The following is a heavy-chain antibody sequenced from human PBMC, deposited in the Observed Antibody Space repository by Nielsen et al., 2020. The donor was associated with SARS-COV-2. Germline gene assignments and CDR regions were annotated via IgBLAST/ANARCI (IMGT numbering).Heavy chain of an antibody. D-gene: IGHD1-20*01. Sequence: ASVKVSCKASGYTFTNYGISWVRQATGQGLEWMGWMNPNSGNTGYAQKFQGRVTMTRNTSISTAYMELSSLRSEDTAVYYCARMGKYNWKDIHYYMDVWGKGTTVTVSS. CDR2: MNPNSGNT. V-gene: IGHV1-8*02. CDR3: ARMGKYNWKDIHYYMDV. J-gene: IGHJ6*03. CDR1: GYTFTNYG.